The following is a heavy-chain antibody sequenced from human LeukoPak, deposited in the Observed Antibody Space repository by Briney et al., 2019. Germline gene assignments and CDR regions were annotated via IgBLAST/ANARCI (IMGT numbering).Heavy chain of an antibody. CDR1: GFTVSTNY. J-gene: IGHJ4*02. Sequence: GGSLRLSCAASGFTVSTNYMGWVRQAPGKGLEWVSVIYSGGSTYYADSVKGRFTISRDNSKNTLFLQMNSLRAEDTAVYYCARSLLYDTSVWGQGTLVTVSS. CDR3: ARSLLYDTSV. D-gene: IGHD3-22*01. V-gene: IGHV3-53*01. CDR2: IYSGGST.